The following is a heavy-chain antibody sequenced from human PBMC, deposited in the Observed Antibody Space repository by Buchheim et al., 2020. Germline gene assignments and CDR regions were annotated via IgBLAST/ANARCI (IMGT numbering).Heavy chain of an antibody. CDR2: ISYDGSNK. CDR1: GFTFSSYG. D-gene: IGHD3-10*01. CDR3: AKDRLPYGSGSYSRLDY. J-gene: IGHJ4*02. Sequence: QVQLVESGGGVVQPGRSLRLSCAASGFTFSSYGMHWVRQAPGKGLEWAAVISYDGSNKYYADSVKGRFTISRDNSKTTLYLQMNSLRAEDTAVYYCAKDRLPYGSGSYSRLDYWGQGTL. V-gene: IGHV3-30*18.